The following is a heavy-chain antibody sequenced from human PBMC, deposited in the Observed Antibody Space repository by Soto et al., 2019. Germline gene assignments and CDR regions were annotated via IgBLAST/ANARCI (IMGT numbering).Heavy chain of an antibody. Sequence: SETLSLTCTVSGDSISSSSYYWGWIRQPPEKGLEWIGNIHSGGSTYNKPSLKSRVTISLDTSKSQFSLKLTSVTAADTAVYYCSKGPSGDKVDYWSPGTLVTV. J-gene: IGHJ4*02. CDR1: GDSISSSSYY. D-gene: IGHD7-27*01. CDR3: SKGPSGDKVDY. CDR2: IHSGGST. V-gene: IGHV4-39*07.